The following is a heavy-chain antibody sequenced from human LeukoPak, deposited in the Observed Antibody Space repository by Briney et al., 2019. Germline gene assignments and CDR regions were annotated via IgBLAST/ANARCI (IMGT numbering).Heavy chain of an antibody. V-gene: IGHV3-11*04. D-gene: IGHD3-10*01. CDR1: GFTFSDYY. CDR3: ATEYASGRNYYYYMDV. Sequence: GGSLRLSCAASGFTFSDYYMIWIRQAPGKGLKCVSYISSSGRNIYYADSVKGRFTISRDNAKNSLYLQMNSLRAEDTAVYYCATEYASGRNYYYYMDVWGKGTTVTVSS. J-gene: IGHJ6*03. CDR2: ISSSGRNI.